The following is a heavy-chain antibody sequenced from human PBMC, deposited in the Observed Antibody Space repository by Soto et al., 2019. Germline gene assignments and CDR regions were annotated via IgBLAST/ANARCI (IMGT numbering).Heavy chain of an antibody. D-gene: IGHD6-19*01. V-gene: IGHV3-30*18. Sequence: QVQLVESGGGVVQPGRSLRLSCAASGFTFSSYGMHWVRQAPGKGLEWVAVISYDGSNKYYADSVKGRFTISRDNSKNTLYLQMNSLRAEDTAVYYCAKARLGGWTPGDAFDIWGQGTMVTVSS. CDR3: AKARLGGWTPGDAFDI. J-gene: IGHJ3*02. CDR1: GFTFSSYG. CDR2: ISYDGSNK.